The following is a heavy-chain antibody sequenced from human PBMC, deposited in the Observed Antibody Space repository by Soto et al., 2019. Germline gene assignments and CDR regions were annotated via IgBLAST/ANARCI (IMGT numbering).Heavy chain of an antibody. V-gene: IGHV4-59*08. CDR3: ARHNYGSGSTYFDY. D-gene: IGHD3-10*01. J-gene: IGHJ4*02. Sequence: QVQLQESGPGLVKPSETLSLTCTVSGGSISSYYWSWIRQPPGKGLEWIGYIYYSGSTNYNPSLKSRVTISVATSKNQFPLKLNSMAAADTAVYYCARHNYGSGSTYFDYWGQGTLVTVSS. CDR2: IYYSGST. CDR1: GGSISSYY.